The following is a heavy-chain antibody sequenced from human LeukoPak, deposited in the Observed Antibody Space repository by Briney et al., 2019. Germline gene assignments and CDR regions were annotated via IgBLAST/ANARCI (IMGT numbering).Heavy chain of an antibody. CDR2: IHYSGTT. CDR1: GGSFSGYY. Sequence: SETLSLTCAVYGGSFSGYYWSWIRQPPGKGLEWIGYIHYSGTTNYNPSLESRVTISVDTSKNQFSLKLSSVTAADTAVYFCARVSWSPGTSYYYMDVWGKGTTVTVSS. CDR3: ARVSWSPGTSYYYMDV. V-gene: IGHV4-59*01. J-gene: IGHJ6*03. D-gene: IGHD1-1*01.